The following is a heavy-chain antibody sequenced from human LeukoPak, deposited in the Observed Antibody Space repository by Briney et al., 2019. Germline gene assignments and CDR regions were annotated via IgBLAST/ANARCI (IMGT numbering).Heavy chain of an antibody. D-gene: IGHD3-22*01. CDR2: ISSSSSYI. V-gene: IGHV3-21*01. CDR1: GLTFSSYS. Sequence: GGSLRLSCAASGLTFSSYSMNWVRQAPGKGLEWVSSISSSSSYIYYADSVKGRFTISRDNAKNSLYLQMNSLRAEDTAVYYCAREPYYYDSSVFDYWGQGTLVTVSS. J-gene: IGHJ4*02. CDR3: AREPYYYDSSVFDY.